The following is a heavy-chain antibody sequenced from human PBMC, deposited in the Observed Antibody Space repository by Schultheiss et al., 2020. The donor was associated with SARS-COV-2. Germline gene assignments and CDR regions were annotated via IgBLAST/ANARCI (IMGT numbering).Heavy chain of an antibody. CDR2: IYYSGST. CDR1: GGSISSYY. CDR3: ARRAVVTTWDYYYYMDV. J-gene: IGHJ6*03. D-gene: IGHD4-23*01. Sequence: SETLSLTCTVSGGSISSYYWSWIRQPPGKGLEWIGYIYYSGSTNYNPSLKSRVTISVDTSKNQFSLKLSSVTAADTAVYYCARRAVVTTWDYYYYMDVWGKGTTVTVSS. V-gene: IGHV4-59*08.